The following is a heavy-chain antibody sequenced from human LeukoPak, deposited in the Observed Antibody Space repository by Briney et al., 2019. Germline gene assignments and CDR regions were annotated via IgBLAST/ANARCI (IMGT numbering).Heavy chain of an antibody. V-gene: IGHV3-23*01. CDR3: ASVLGSSWYGGYFDY. J-gene: IGHJ4*02. CDR1: GFTFSSYA. CDR2: ISGSGGST. Sequence: PGGSLRLSCAASGFTFSSYAMSWVRQAPGKGLEWVSAISGSGGSTYYADSVKGRFTISRDNSKNTLYLQMNSLRAEDTAVYYCASVLGSSWYGGYFDYWGQGTLVTVSS. D-gene: IGHD6-13*01.